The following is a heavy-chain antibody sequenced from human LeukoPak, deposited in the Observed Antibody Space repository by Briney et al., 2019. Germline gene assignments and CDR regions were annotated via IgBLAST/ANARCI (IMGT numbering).Heavy chain of an antibody. CDR1: GFSLNTSGMC. CDR2: IDWDDDK. J-gene: IGHJ5*02. Sequence: SGPALVKPTQTLTLTCTFSGFSLNTSGMCVSWIRQPPGKALEWLARIDWDDDKYYSTSLKTRLTISKDTSKNQVVLTMTNMDPVDTATYYCARIARLHCTNNVCYGGHWFDPWGQGTLVTVSS. CDR3: ARIARLHCTNNVCYGGHWFDP. V-gene: IGHV2-70*11. D-gene: IGHD2-8*01.